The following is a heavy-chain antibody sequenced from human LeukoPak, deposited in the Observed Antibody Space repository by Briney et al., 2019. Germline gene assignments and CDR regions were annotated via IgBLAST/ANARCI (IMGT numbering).Heavy chain of an antibody. Sequence: GGSLRLSCAASGFTFSTYGMSWIRQAPGKGLEWVSYISSSGSTIYYADSVKGRFTISRDNAENSLYLQMNSLRAEDTAVYYCARDVRVVGAPRGAFDIWGQGTMVTVSS. J-gene: IGHJ3*02. V-gene: IGHV3-11*04. CDR1: GFTFSTYG. D-gene: IGHD1-26*01. CDR2: ISSSGSTI. CDR3: ARDVRVVGAPRGAFDI.